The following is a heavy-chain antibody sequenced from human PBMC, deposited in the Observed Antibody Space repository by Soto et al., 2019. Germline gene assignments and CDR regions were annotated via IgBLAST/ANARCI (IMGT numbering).Heavy chain of an antibody. D-gene: IGHD3-10*01. CDR2: IRSSGGDT. CDR1: GVSLTNSA. CDR3: AFGRGPYAPYCFDF. Sequence: GGSLRLSCVASGVSLTNSAMNWVRQAPGKGLEWVSGIRSSGGDTSYADSVKGRFTISRDNSKNTLFLQINSLRDEDTAVYYCAFGRGPYAPYCFDFWGQGTLVTVSS. J-gene: IGHJ4*02. V-gene: IGHV3-23*01.